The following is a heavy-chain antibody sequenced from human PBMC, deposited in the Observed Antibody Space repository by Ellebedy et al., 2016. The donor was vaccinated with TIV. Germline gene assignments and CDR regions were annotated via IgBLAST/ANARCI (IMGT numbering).Heavy chain of an antibody. Sequence: PGGSLRLSCAASGFTFSTYSMNRVRQAPGKGLEWVSYIGSRTYIVYYADSVKGRFTISRDNAKNSLYLQMNSLRAEDTAVYYCAKGRAASGPSGRDFDYWGQGTLVTVSS. CDR1: GFTFSTYS. CDR3: AKGRAASGPSGRDFDY. CDR2: IGSRTYIV. V-gene: IGHV3-48*01. D-gene: IGHD6-6*01. J-gene: IGHJ4*02.